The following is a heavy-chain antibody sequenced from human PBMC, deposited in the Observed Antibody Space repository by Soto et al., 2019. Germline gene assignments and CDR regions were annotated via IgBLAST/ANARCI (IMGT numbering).Heavy chain of an antibody. V-gene: IGHV1-69*13. D-gene: IGHD5-18*01. J-gene: IGHJ6*02. CDR2: IIPIFGTA. CDR3: ASSAMDHYYYGMDV. Sequence: ASVKVSCKASGGTFSSYAISWVRQAPGQGLEWMGGIIPIFGTANYAQKFQGRVTITADESTSTAYMELSSLRSEDTAVYYCASSAMDHYYYGMDVWGQGTTVTVSS. CDR1: GGTFSSYA.